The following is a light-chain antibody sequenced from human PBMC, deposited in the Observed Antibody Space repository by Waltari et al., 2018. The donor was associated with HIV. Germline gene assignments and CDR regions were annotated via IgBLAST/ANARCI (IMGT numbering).Light chain of an antibody. V-gene: IGLV1-51*01. Sequence: QSVLTQPPSVSAAPGQKVTISFSGSISNIGNNFVPWFQQLPGPAPKLLIYDNTRRPSGIPDRFSGSKSGTSATLGITGLQSGDEADYYCGTWDSSLSAWVFGGGTKLTVL. J-gene: IGLJ2*01. CDR3: GTWDSSLSAWV. CDR2: DNT. CDR1: ISNIGNNF.